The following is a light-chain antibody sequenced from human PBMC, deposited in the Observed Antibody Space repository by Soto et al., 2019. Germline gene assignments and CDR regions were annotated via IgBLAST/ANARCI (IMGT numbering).Light chain of an antibody. CDR3: QQYENLPT. CDR1: QNINNY. J-gene: IGKJ5*01. Sequence: DIQMTQSPSSLSASVGDRVTITCQASQNINNYLNWYQQKTGRAPKLLIYDASNLEAGVPSRFRGSGSGTDFTFTISRLQPEDIATYYCQQYENLPTFGQGTRLENK. CDR2: DAS. V-gene: IGKV1-33*01.